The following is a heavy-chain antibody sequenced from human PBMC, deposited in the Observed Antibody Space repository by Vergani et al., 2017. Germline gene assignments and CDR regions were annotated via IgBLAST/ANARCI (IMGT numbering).Heavy chain of an antibody. CDR3: ATIGYRRWGYDFDY. Sequence: QVQLQESGPGLVKPPATLSLTCAVSGDSISSNNCWTWVRQPPGKGLEWIGEICHTEDTKYSPSLKSRVTVSVDESRNLFSLRLNSVTAADTAVYYCATIGYRRWGYDFDYWGQGILVTVSS. J-gene: IGHJ4*02. CDR2: ICHTEDT. V-gene: IGHV4-4*03. D-gene: IGHD5-12*01. CDR1: GDSISSNNC.